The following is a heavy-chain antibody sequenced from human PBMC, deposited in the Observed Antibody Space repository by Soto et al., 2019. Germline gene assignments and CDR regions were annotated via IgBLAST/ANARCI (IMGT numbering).Heavy chain of an antibody. V-gene: IGHV4-59*01. D-gene: IGHD6-19*01. J-gene: IGHJ4*02. CDR1: GGSISSYY. CDR2: IYYSGST. CDR3: ARDPAVAGTGFDY. Sequence: SETLSLTCTVSGGSISSYYWSWIRQPPGKGLEWIGYIYYSGSTNYNPSLKSRVTISVDTSKNQFSLKLSSVTAADTAVYYCARDPAVAGTGFDYWGQGTLVTVSS.